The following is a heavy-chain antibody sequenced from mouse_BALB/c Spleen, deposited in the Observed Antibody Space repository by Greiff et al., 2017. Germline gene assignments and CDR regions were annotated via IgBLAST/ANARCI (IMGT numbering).Heavy chain of an antibody. CDR3: ARWGAFYGNSSDD. CDR2: IYPYNGGT. V-gene: IGHV1S29*02. J-gene: IGHJ2*01. CDR1: GYPFTDYN. Sequence: EVKLQESGPELVKPGASVKISCKASGYPFTDYNMHWVKQSHGKSLEWIGYIYPYNGGTGYNQKVKSKATLTVDNSSSTAYMELRSLTSEDSAVYYCARWGAFYGNSSDDWGQGTTLTVSS. D-gene: IGHD2-10*01.